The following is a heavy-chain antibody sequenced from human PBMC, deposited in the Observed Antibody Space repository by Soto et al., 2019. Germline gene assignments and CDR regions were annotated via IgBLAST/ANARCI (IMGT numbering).Heavy chain of an antibody. Sequence: QVQLQQWGAGLLKPSETLSRTRAVYVGSFSGYYWSWIRQPPGTGLEWIGEINHSGSTNYNPSLKSRVTISVDTSKNQLSLKLSSVTAADTAVYYCARGRPYYDVLSTDLAGAFDIWGQGTMVTVSS. CDR1: VGSFSGYY. CDR3: ARGRPYYDVLSTDLAGAFDI. CDR2: INHSGST. D-gene: IGHD3-9*01. J-gene: IGHJ3*02. V-gene: IGHV4-34*01.